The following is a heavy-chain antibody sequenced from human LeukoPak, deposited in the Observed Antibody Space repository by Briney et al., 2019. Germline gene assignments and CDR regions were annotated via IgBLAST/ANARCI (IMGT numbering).Heavy chain of an antibody. CDR3: ARYGDYVGRYYFDY. Sequence: ASVKVSCKASGYTFTGYYMHWVRQAPGQGLEWMGWINPNSGGTNYAQKFQGRVTMTRDTSISTAYMELSRLRSDDTAVYYCARYGDYVGRYYFDYWGQGTLVTVSS. V-gene: IGHV1-2*02. CDR2: INPNSGGT. J-gene: IGHJ4*02. CDR1: GYTFTGYY. D-gene: IGHD4-17*01.